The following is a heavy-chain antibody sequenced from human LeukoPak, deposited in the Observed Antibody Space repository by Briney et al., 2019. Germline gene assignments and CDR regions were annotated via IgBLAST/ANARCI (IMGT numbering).Heavy chain of an antibody. CDR2: INSDGSST. CDR3: AGGSSWYYYDSSGPSLDY. V-gene: IGHV3-74*01. D-gene: IGHD3-22*01. J-gene: IGHJ4*02. CDR1: GFTFSSYW. Sequence: GGSLRLSCAASGFTFSSYWMHWVRQAPRKGLVWVSRINSDGSSTSYADSVKGRFTISRDNAKNTLYLQMNSLRAEDTAVYYCAGGSSWYYYDSSGPSLDYWGQGTLVTVSS.